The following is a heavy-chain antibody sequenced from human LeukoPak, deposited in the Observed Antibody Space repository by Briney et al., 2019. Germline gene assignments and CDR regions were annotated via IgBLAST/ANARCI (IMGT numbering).Heavy chain of an antibody. V-gene: IGHV4-39*01. CDR1: GGSISNSGFY. D-gene: IGHD6-13*01. J-gene: IGHJ4*02. CDR2: IYYSGSI. Sequence: KPSETLSLTCTVSGGSISNSGFYWGWIHQPPGKGLEWIATIYYSGSIYYNPSLKSRVTMSVDTSKNQFSLNLSSVTAADTAVYYCARRIATDGSKFFDYWGQGTLVTVSS. CDR3: ARRIATDGSKFFDY.